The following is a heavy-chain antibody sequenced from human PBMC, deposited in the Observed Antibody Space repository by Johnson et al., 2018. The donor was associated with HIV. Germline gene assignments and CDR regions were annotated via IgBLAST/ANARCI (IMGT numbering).Heavy chain of an antibody. D-gene: IGHD2-15*01. Sequence: VQLVESGGGLVQPGGSLRLSCAASGFTFSSYWMSWVRQAPGKGLEWVANIKQDGSEKYYVDSVKGRFTISSDNAKNSLYLQMNSLRAEDTAVYYCARARIRDRGDAFDIWGQGTMVTVSS. CDR3: ARARIRDRGDAFDI. CDR2: IKQDGSEK. J-gene: IGHJ3*02. CDR1: GFTFSSYW. V-gene: IGHV3-7*01.